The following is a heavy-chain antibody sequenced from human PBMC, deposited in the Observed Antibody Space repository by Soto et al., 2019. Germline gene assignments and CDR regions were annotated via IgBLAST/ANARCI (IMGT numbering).Heavy chain of an antibody. CDR1: GFTVSSNY. CDR3: ARNGDSSDYRGWFDP. CDR2: IYSGGTT. Sequence: EVQLVESGGGLVQPGGSLRLSCAASGFTVSSNYMSWVRQAPGKGLEWVSVIYSGGTTYYADSVKGRFTISRDNSKNTLYLQMNGLRAEDTAVYYCARNGDSSDYRGWFDPWGQGTLSPSPQ. J-gene: IGHJ5*02. V-gene: IGHV3-66*01. D-gene: IGHD3-22*01.